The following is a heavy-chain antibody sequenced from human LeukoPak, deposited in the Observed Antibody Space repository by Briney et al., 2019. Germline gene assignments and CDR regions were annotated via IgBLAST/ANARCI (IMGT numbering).Heavy chain of an antibody. CDR1: GFTFSGFW. D-gene: IGHD3-16*01. V-gene: IGHV3-7*03. Sequence: GGSLRLSCAVSGFTFSGFWMSWSRQAPGKGLEWVASINHNGNVNYYVDSVKGRFTISRDNAENSLYLQMSNLRAEDTAVYFCARGGGLDVWGQGATVTVSS. J-gene: IGHJ6*02. CDR3: ARGGGLDV. CDR2: INHNGNVN.